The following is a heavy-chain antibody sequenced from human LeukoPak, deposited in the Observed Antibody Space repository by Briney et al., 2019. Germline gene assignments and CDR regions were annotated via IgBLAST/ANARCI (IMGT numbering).Heavy chain of an antibody. CDR1: GFTFSSYS. V-gene: IGHV3-21*01. J-gene: IGHJ4*02. CDR3: ARDLLIAAAGPGCFDY. CDR2: ISSSSSYI. D-gene: IGHD6-13*01. Sequence: GGSLRLSCAASGFTFSSYSMNWVRQAPGKGLEWVSSISSSSSYIYYADSVKGRFTISRDNAKNSLYLQMNSLRAEDTAAYYCARDLLIAAAGPGCFDYWGQGTLVTVSS.